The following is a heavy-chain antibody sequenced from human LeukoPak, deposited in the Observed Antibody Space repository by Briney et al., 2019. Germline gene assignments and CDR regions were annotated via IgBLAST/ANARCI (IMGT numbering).Heavy chain of an antibody. CDR1: GYSFTSYW. CDR2: IAPSDSYT. J-gene: IGHJ5*02. V-gene: IGHV5-10-1*01. CDR3: VRQPPGVYDTTQNWFDP. Sequence: GESLKISCKGSGYSFTSYWITWVRQVPGKGLEWMGGIAPSDSYTNYNPSFEGHVTMSVEKSITTVYLQWSSLKASDTAMYYCVRQPPGVYDTTQNWFDPWGQGTLVTVSS. D-gene: IGHD3-22*01.